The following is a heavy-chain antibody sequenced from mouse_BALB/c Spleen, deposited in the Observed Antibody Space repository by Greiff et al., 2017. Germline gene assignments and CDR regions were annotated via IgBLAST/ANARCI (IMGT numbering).Heavy chain of an antibody. Sequence: QVQLQQSGAELAKPGASVKMSCKASGYTFTSYWMHWVKQRPGQGLEWIGYINPSTGYTEYNQKFKDKATLTADKSSSTAYMQLSSLTSEDSAVYYCVKGGLRPAYYFDYWGQGTTLTVSS. CDR2: INPSTGYT. J-gene: IGHJ2*01. CDR1: GYTFTSYW. V-gene: IGHV1-7*01. D-gene: IGHD2-2*01. CDR3: VKGGLRPAYYFDY.